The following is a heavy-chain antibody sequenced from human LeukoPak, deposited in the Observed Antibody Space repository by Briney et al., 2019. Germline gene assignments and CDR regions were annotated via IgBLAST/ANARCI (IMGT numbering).Heavy chain of an antibody. Sequence: GESLKISCKGSGYSFTSYWIGWVRQMPGKGVGWMGIIYPGDSDTRYSPSFQGQVTISADKSISTAYLQSSSLKASDTAMYYCASTYSPWGFGESWFDPWGQGTLVTVSS. V-gene: IGHV5-51*01. D-gene: IGHD3-10*01. CDR1: GYSFTSYW. J-gene: IGHJ5*02. CDR3: ASTYSPWGFGESWFDP. CDR2: IYPGDSDT.